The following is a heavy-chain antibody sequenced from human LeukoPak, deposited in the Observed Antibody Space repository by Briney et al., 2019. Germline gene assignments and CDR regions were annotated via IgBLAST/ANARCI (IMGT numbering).Heavy chain of an antibody. V-gene: IGHV4-61*08. CDR2: IYYSGST. CDR3: ARAQPYYDFWSGYFPPSYYYGMDV. J-gene: IGHJ6*02. Sequence: SQTLSLTCAVSGGSISSGGYSWSWIRQPPGKGLEWIGYIYYSGSTNYNPSLKSRVTISVDTSKNQFSLKLSSVTAADTAVYYCARAQPYYDFWSGYFPPSYYYGMDVWGQGTTVTVSS. D-gene: IGHD3-3*01. CDR1: GGSISSGGYS.